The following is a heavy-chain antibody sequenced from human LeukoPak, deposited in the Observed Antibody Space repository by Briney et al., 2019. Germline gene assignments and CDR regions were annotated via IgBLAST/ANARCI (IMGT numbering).Heavy chain of an antibody. D-gene: IGHD4-17*01. Sequence: SQTLSLTCTVSGGSISSGDYYWRWLRQPPGKGLEWIGYIYYSGSTYYNPSLKSRVTISVDTSKNQFSLKLSSVTAADTAVYYCARDSSGYYGDYYFDYWGQGTLVTVSS. CDR3: ARDSSGYYGDYYFDY. CDR1: GGSISSGDYY. V-gene: IGHV4-30-4*08. CDR2: IYYSGST. J-gene: IGHJ4*02.